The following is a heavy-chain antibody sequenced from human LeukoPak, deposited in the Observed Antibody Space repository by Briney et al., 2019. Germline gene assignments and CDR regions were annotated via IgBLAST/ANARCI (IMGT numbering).Heavy chain of an antibody. D-gene: IGHD3-10*01. J-gene: IGHJ4*02. CDR1: GFTFSSYE. CDR3: ARVSDYYGSGSYIAY. V-gene: IGHV3-21*01. Sequence: GGSLRLSCAASGFTFSSYEMNWVRQAPGKGLEWVSSISSISSYIYYADSVKGRFTISRDNAKNSLYLQMNSLRAEDTAVYYCARVSDYYGSGSYIAYWGQGTLVTVSS. CDR2: ISSISSYI.